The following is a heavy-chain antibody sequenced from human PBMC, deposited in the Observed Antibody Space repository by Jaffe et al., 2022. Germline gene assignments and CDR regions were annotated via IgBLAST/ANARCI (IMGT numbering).Heavy chain of an antibody. CDR1: GFTFSSYG. CDR2: IRYDGSNK. CDR3: AKDYGLVVVVAATPGPIDY. Sequence: QVQLVESGGGVVQPGGSLRLSCAASGFTFSSYGMHWVRQAPGKGLEWVAFIRYDGSNKYYADSVKGRFTISRDNSKNTLYLQMNSLRAEDTAVYYCAKDYGLVVVVAATPGPIDYWGQGTLVTVSS. D-gene: IGHD2-15*01. V-gene: IGHV3-30*02. J-gene: IGHJ4*02.